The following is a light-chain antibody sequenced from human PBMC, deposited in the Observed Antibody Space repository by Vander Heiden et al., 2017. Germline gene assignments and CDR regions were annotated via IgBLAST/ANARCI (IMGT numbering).Light chain of an antibody. CDR2: AAS. CDR1: KGISSD. J-gene: IGKJ5*01. Sequence: IQLTQSSPSLFASVGDKVTITCRASKGISSDLNWYQQKPGKAPKLLIYAASSLQSGVPSRFSGSGSGTDFTLTISSLQPEDFATYYCQQSYSTPITFGQGTRLEIK. CDR3: QQSYSTPIT. V-gene: IGKV1-39*01.